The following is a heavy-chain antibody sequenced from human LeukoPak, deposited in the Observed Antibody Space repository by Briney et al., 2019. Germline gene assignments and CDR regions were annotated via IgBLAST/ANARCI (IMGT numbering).Heavy chain of an antibody. CDR1: GDSVSSNSVA. D-gene: IGHD5-12*01. V-gene: IGHV6-1*01. J-gene: IGHJ4*02. CDR3: ARGATAHFDY. CDR2: TYYRSKWYY. Sequence: SQTLSLTCAISGDSVSSNSVAWNWVRQSPSRDLEWLGRTYYRSKWYYDYAVSVKSRITINPDTSKNQFSLQLNSVTPEDTAVYYCARGATAHFDYWGQGTLVTVSS.